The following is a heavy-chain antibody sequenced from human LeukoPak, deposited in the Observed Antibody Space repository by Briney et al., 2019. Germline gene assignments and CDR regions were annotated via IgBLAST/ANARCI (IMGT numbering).Heavy chain of an antibody. CDR1: GGTFSSYA. J-gene: IGHJ4*02. Sequence: SVKVSCKASGGTFSSYAISWVRQAPGQGLEWMGGIIPIFGTANYAQKFQGRVTMTTDTSTSTAYMELRSLRSDDTAVYYCARDGPPYCSSTSCYPVGYWGQGTLVTVSS. CDR2: IIPIFGTA. CDR3: ARDGPPYCSSTSCYPVGY. D-gene: IGHD2-2*01. V-gene: IGHV1-69*05.